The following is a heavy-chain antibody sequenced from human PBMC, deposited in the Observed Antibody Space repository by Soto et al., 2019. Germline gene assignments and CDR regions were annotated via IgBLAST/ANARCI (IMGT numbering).Heavy chain of an antibody. CDR3: ARGPSLRYFGIPFDY. J-gene: IGHJ4*02. Sequence: PSETLSLTCTVSGGSVSSGSYYWSWIRQPPGKGLEWIGEINHSGSTNYNPSLKSRVTISVDTSKNQFSLKLSSVTAADTAVYYCARGPSLRYFGIPFDYWGQGTLVTVSS. CDR2: INHSGST. D-gene: IGHD3-9*01. CDR1: GGSVSSGSYY. V-gene: IGHV4-39*07.